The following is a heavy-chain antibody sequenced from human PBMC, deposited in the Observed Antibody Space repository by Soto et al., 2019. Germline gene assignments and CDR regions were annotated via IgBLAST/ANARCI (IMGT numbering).Heavy chain of an antibody. D-gene: IGHD2-2*01. V-gene: IGHV1-69*02. CDR3: ARGYCSRTSCRRSYWYFDL. CDR1: GGTFSSYT. CDR2: IIPILGIA. Sequence: QVQLVQSGAEVKKPGSSVKVSCKASGGTFSSYTISWVRQAPGQGLEWMGRIIPILGIANYAQKFQGRVTITADKSTSTAYMELSSLRSEDTAVYYCARGYCSRTSCRRSYWYFDLWGRGTLVTVSS. J-gene: IGHJ2*01.